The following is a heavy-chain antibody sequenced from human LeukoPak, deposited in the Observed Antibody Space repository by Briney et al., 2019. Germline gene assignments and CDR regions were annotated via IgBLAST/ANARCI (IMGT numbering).Heavy chain of an antibody. D-gene: IGHD2-2*01. CDR1: GFTFSSYA. Sequence: GGSLRLSCAASGFTFSSYAMSWVRQAPGKGLEWVSAISGSGGSTYYADSVKGRFTISRDNSKSTLYLQMNSLRAEDTAVYYCAKDEDCSSTSCPEDYWGQGTLVTVSS. CDR3: AKDEDCSSTSCPEDY. V-gene: IGHV3-23*01. J-gene: IGHJ4*02. CDR2: ISGSGGST.